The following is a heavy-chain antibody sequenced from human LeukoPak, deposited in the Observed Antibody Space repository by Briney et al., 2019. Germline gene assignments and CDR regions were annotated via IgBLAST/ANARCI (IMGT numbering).Heavy chain of an antibody. Sequence: GRSLRLSCTASGFTFGDYAMSWLRQAPGKGLEWVGFIRSKAYGGTTEYAASVKGRFTISRDDSKSIAYLQMNSLKTEDTAVYYCTRDLLVIDYWGQGTLVTVSS. CDR3: TRDLLVIDY. D-gene: IGHD3-22*01. V-gene: IGHV3-49*03. CDR1: GFTFGDYA. J-gene: IGHJ4*02. CDR2: IRSKAYGGTT.